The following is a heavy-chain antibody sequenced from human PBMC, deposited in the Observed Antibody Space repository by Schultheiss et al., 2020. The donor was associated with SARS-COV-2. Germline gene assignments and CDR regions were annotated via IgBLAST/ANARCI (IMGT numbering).Heavy chain of an antibody. CDR1: GFTFSSYE. Sequence: GGSLRLSCAASGFTFSSYEMNWVRQAPGKGLEWVAVISYDGSNKYYADSVKGRFTISRDNSKNTLYLQMNSLRAEDTAVYYCARVGTTVTPGDYYYGMDVWGQGTTVTVSS. CDR3: ARVGTTVTPGDYYYGMDV. D-gene: IGHD4-17*01. CDR2: ISYDGSNK. V-gene: IGHV3-30*03. J-gene: IGHJ6*02.